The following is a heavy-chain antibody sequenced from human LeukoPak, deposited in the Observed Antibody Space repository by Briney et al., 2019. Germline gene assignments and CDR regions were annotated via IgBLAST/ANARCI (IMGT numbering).Heavy chain of an antibody. V-gene: IGHV3-7*01. Sequence: PGGSLRLSCAASGFIFSNYWMTWVRQAPGKGLEWVASIKFDGSEKYYVDSVKGRFTISRDNAKNSLYLQMNSLRAEDTAVYYCARVGGAYYDFWSGYPTEYFQHWGQGTLVTXSS. CDR1: GFIFSNYW. D-gene: IGHD3-3*01. J-gene: IGHJ1*01. CDR3: ARVGGAYYDFWSGYPTEYFQH. CDR2: IKFDGSEK.